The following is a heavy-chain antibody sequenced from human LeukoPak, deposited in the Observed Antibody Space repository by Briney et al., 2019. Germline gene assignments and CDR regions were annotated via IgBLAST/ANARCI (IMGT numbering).Heavy chain of an antibody. J-gene: IGHJ4*02. V-gene: IGHV3-15*01. CDR3: TTRINTDGYHWAYDH. CDR1: GFTFSNVW. D-gene: IGHD5-24*01. Sequence: GRSLRLSCAASGFTFSNVWISWVRQVPGKGREWVGRIKSEPAGGTTDYAAPVKGGFTISRDDSKNTLYLQLNSLKTEDTAVYYRTTRINTDGYHWAYDHGGLGTLVIVSS. CDR2: IKSEPAGGTT.